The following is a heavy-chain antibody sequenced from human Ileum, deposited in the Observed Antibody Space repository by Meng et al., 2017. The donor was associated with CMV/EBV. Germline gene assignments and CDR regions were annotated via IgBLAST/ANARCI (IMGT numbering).Heavy chain of an antibody. V-gene: IGHV3-21*01. Sequence: GGSLRLSCSVSGFTFSNYWMNWVRQAPGKGLEWVSNISSSSSDRYYVDSVKGRFTISRDNAKNSLYLQLNSLRAEDTAVYYCAREKPGLDSWGQGALVTVSS. D-gene: IGHD3-10*01. CDR2: ISSSSSDR. CDR3: AREKPGLDS. CDR1: GFTFSNYW. J-gene: IGHJ5*01.